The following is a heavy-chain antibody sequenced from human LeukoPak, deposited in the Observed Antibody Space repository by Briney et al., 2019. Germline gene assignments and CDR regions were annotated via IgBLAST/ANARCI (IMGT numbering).Heavy chain of an antibody. CDR3: ARRRIGYCSGGSCYRFDY. J-gene: IGHJ4*02. V-gene: IGHV4-59*12. CDR1: GGSISSYY. Sequence: PSETPSLTCTVSGGSISSYYWSWIRQPPGKGLEWIGYIYYSGSTNYNPSLKSRVTISVDTSKNQFSLKLSSVTAADTAVYYCARRRIGYCSGGSCYRFDYWGQGTLVTVSS. CDR2: IYYSGST. D-gene: IGHD2-15*01.